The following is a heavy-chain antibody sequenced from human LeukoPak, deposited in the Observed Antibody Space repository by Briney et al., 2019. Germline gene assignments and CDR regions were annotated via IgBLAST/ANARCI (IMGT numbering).Heavy chain of an antibody. CDR3: AKWSNPTGQKITMMVVDEDYLDYYYMDV. J-gene: IGHJ6*03. D-gene: IGHD3-22*01. V-gene: IGHV3-30*02. CDR2: IRYDGSNK. Sequence: PGGSLRLSCAASGFTFSSYGMHWVRQAPGKGLEWVAFIRYDGSNKYYADSVKGRFTISRDNSKNTLYLQMNSLRAEDTAVYYCAKWSNPTGQKITMMVVDEDYLDYYYMDVWGKGTTVTISS. CDR1: GFTFSSYG.